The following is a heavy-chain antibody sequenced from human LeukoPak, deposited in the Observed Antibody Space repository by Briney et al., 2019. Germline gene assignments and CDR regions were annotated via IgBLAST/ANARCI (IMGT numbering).Heavy chain of an antibody. CDR3: ARDSRPGDDWYFDP. CDR2: IYYSGST. Sequence: SETLSLTCTVSGGSISRYYWSWIRQPPGKGLEWIGRIYYSGSTKYNPSLKSRVTISVDTSKNQFSLKLSSVTAADTAVCYCARDSRPGDDWYFDPWGRGTLAIVSS. J-gene: IGHJ2*01. CDR1: GGSISRYY. V-gene: IGHV4-59*01. D-gene: IGHD3-10*01.